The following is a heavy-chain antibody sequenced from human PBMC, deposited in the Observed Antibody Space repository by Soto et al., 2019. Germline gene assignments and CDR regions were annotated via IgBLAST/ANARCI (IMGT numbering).Heavy chain of an antibody. V-gene: IGHV3-21*06. CDR3: AIPRYLAA. J-gene: IGHJ5*02. D-gene: IGHD2-2*02. CDR2: ISTTGNYI. Sequence: PGGSLRLSCAASGFSFSSYTMNWVRQAPGKGPEWVSTISTTGNYINYADSVKGRFTVSRDNAKNLLYLHLNRLRGNDTGVYYCAIPRYLAAWGQGTLVTVSS. CDR1: GFSFSSYT.